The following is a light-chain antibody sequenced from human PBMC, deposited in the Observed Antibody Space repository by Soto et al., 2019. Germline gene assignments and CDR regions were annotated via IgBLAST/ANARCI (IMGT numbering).Light chain of an antibody. J-gene: IGKJ1*01. Sequence: VLTQSPASVSLSPGERATLSCRADQYISTKLAWYQQKSGQAPRLLFSGASNRATDTPDRFSGSGSGTDFTLIISRLETEDFAMYYCQQYGDSPWTFGQGTKVDI. CDR1: QYISTK. CDR2: GAS. V-gene: IGKV3-20*01. CDR3: QQYGDSPWT.